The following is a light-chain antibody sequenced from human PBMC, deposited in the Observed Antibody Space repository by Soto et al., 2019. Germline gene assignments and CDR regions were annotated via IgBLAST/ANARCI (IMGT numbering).Light chain of an antibody. CDR3: QQYGSSPPIT. CDR2: GAS. CDR1: QSVSSSY. Sequence: EIVLTQSPGTLSLSPGERATLSCRASQSVSSSYLAWYQQKPGQAPRLLIYGASSRATGIPDRFSGSGSGTDVTLTIIRLEPGDFAVYCCQQYGSSPPITFGQGTRLEIK. J-gene: IGKJ5*01. V-gene: IGKV3-20*01.